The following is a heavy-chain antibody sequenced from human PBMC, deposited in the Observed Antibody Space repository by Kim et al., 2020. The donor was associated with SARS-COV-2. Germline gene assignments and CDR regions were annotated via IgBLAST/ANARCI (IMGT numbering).Heavy chain of an antibody. Sequence: VKGRFTISRDNAKNSLYLQMNSLRAEDTAVYYCARDLDSSGYYYQVYFDYWGQGTLVTVSS. J-gene: IGHJ4*02. D-gene: IGHD3-22*01. V-gene: IGHV3-11*05. CDR3: ARDLDSSGYYYQVYFDY.